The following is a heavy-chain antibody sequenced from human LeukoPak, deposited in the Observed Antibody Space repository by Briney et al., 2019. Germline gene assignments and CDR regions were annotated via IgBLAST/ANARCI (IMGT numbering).Heavy chain of an antibody. J-gene: IGHJ4*02. Sequence: KTSETLSLTCAVYGASFNTYYWSWIRQSPEKGLEWIGDINHSGTTNYNPSLKSRVTISVDTSKNQFSLKVTSVTAADTAVYYCARDGSYGGDRPLDYWGQGTLVTVSS. V-gene: IGHV4-34*01. CDR1: GASFNTYY. D-gene: IGHD4/OR15-4a*01. CDR2: INHSGTT. CDR3: ARDGSYGGDRPLDY.